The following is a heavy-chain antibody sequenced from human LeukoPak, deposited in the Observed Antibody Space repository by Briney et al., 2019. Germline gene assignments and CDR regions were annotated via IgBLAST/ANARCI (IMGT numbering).Heavy chain of an antibody. D-gene: IGHD6-19*01. CDR1: GYTFTSYA. J-gene: IGHJ4*02. CDR2: INAGNGNT. CDR3: ARAATAGIFDY. Sequence: ASVKVSCKASGYTFTSYAMHWVRQAPGQRLEWMGWINAGNGNTKYSQKFQGRVTITRDTSASTAHMELSSLRSEDTAVYYCARAATAGIFDYWGQGTLVTVSS. V-gene: IGHV1-3*01.